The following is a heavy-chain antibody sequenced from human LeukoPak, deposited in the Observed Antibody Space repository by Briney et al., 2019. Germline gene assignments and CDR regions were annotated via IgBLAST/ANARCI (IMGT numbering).Heavy chain of an antibody. V-gene: IGHV4-34*01. CDR2: INHSGST. CDR1: GGSFSGYY. D-gene: IGHD4-17*01. CDR3: ASGLGYDYGDYGSNY. Sequence: SETLSLTCAVYGGSFSGYYWSWIRQPPGKGLEWIGEINHSGSTNYNPSLKSRVTISVDTSKNQFSLKLSSVTAADTAVYYCASGLGYDYGDYGSNYWGQGTLATVSS. J-gene: IGHJ4*02.